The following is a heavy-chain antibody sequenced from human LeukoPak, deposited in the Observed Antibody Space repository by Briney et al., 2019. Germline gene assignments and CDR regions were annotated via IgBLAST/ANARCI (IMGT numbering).Heavy chain of an antibody. V-gene: IGHV4-31*03. CDR3: ARAPGDSSGFDY. D-gene: IGHD3-22*01. Sequence: SETLSLTCTVSGGSISSGDYYWSWIRQHPGKGLKWIGCIYYSGGTYYNPSLLSRSTISADTSKNQFSLILSSVTAADTAVYYCARAPGDSSGFDYWGQGTLVTVSS. J-gene: IGHJ4*02. CDR1: GGSISSGDYY. CDR2: IYYSGGT.